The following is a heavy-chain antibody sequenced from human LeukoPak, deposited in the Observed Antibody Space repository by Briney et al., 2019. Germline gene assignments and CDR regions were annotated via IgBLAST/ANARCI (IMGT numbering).Heavy chain of an antibody. CDR1: GGTFSSYA. Sequence: ASVKVSCKASGGTFSSYAISWVRQAPGQGLEWMGGIIPIFGTANYAQKFQGRVTITADGSTSTAYMELSSLRSEDTAVYYCARDSALNYDSLYYYYGMDVWGQGTTVTVSS. V-gene: IGHV1-69*13. J-gene: IGHJ6*02. CDR2: IIPIFGTA. CDR3: ARDSALNYDSLYYYYGMDV. D-gene: IGHD3-3*01.